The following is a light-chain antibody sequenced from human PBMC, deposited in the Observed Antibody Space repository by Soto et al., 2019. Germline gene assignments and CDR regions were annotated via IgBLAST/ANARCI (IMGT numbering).Light chain of an antibody. Sequence: QSMLTQPPSASGTPGQTVTISCSGHRSNIGRNYVFWYQQLPGTAPKLLIYSNNQRPSGVPDRFSGSKSGTSASLAISGLRSEDEADYYCAAWDDSLRGVFGGGTKLTVL. CDR3: AAWDDSLRGV. CDR1: RSNIGRNY. J-gene: IGLJ3*02. V-gene: IGLV1-47*02. CDR2: SNN.